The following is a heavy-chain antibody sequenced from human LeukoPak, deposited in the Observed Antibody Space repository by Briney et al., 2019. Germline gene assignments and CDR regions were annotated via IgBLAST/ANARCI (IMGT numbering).Heavy chain of an antibody. V-gene: IGHV3-23*01. J-gene: IGHJ4*02. CDR3: AKGGGNSFDY. CDR1: GFTFNSYA. CDR2: VFGSGET. Sequence: GGSLRLSCEASGFTFNSYAMAWVRQAPGKGLGWVSSVFGSGETHYTDSVKGRFTISRDNSKNTVYLQMNSLRAEDTALYYCAKGGGNSFDYWGQGTLVTVSS. D-gene: IGHD4-23*01.